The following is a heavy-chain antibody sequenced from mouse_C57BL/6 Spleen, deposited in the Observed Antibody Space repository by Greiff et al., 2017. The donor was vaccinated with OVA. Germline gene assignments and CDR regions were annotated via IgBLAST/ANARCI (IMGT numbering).Heavy chain of an antibody. CDR1: GYAFSSSW. D-gene: IGHD2-9*01. Sequence: VKLQESGPELVKPGASVKISCKASGYAFSSSWMNWVKQRPGKGLEWIGRIYPGDGDTNYNGKFKGKATLTADKSSRTAYMQLSSLTSEDSAVYFCASTSYGYYGYFDVWGTGTTVTVSS. CDR2: IYPGDGDT. V-gene: IGHV1-82*01. J-gene: IGHJ1*03. CDR3: ASTSYGYYGYFDV.